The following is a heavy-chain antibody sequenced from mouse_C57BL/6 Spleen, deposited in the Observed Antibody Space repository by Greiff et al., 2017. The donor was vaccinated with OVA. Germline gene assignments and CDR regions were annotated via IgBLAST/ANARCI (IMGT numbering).Heavy chain of an antibody. Sequence: VQLQQSGAELVKPGASVKISCKASGYAFSSYWMNWVKQRPGKGLEWIGQIYPGDGDTNYNGKFKGKATLTADKSSSTAYMQLSSLTSEDSAVYFCARCDYGSKGGYFDVWGTGTTVTVSS. CDR1: GYAFSSYW. V-gene: IGHV1-80*01. CDR3: ARCDYGSKGGYFDV. CDR2: IYPGDGDT. D-gene: IGHD1-1*01. J-gene: IGHJ1*03.